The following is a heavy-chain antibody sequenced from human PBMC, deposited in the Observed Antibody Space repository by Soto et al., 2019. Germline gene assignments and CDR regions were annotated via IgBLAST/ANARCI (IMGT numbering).Heavy chain of an antibody. CDR1: GGSISSYY. Sequence: SETLSLTCTVSGGSISSYYWSWIRQPPGKGLEWIGYIYYSGITNYNPSLKSRVTISVDTSKNQFSLKLSSVTAADTAVYYCARAGTIFGLLKGLDAWGKGTTVT. CDR2: IYYSGIT. J-gene: IGHJ6*04. D-gene: IGHD3-9*01. CDR3: ARAGTIFGLLKGLDA. V-gene: IGHV4-59*01.